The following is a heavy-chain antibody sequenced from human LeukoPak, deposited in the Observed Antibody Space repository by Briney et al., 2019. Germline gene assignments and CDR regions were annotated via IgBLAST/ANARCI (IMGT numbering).Heavy chain of an antibody. J-gene: IGHJ3*02. CDR2: ISSSSSTI. CDR1: GFTFSSYS. Sequence: GGSLRLSCAASGFTFSSYSMNWVRQAPGKGLEWVSYISSSSSTIYYADSVKGRFTISRDNAKNSLYLQMNSLRAEDTAVYYCARFFEYYDSSGQHDAFDIWGQGTMVTVSS. V-gene: IGHV3-48*04. CDR3: ARFFEYYDSSGQHDAFDI. D-gene: IGHD3-22*01.